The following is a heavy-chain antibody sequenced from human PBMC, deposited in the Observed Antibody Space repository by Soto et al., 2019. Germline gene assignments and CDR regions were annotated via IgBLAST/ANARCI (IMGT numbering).Heavy chain of an antibody. D-gene: IGHD6-13*01. CDR2: ISYDGSNK. J-gene: IGHJ4*01. V-gene: IGHV3-30-3*01. Sequence: QVQLVESGGGVVQPGRSLRLSCAASGFTFSSYAMHWVRQAPGKGLEWVAVISYDGSNKYYADSVKGRFTISRDNSKNTLYLQMNSLRAEXXXVXXCSTYLSSSWYYF. CDR3: STYLSSSWYYF. CDR1: GFTFSSYA.